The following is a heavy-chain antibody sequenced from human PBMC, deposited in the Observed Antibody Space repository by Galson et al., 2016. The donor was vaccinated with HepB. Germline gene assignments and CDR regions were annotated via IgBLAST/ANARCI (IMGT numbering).Heavy chain of an antibody. CDR3: ARGGRIVAEFDS. Sequence: SVKVSCKASGYTFTDYYLHWVRQAPGQGLECMGWINPKTGGTYFAQKFQGRVTITRDTSISTVYMQMTSLRSDETALYFCARGGRIVAEFDSWGQGTLVIVSS. CDR1: GYTFTDYY. J-gene: IGHJ4*02. V-gene: IGHV1-2*02. CDR2: INPKTGGT. D-gene: IGHD5-12*01.